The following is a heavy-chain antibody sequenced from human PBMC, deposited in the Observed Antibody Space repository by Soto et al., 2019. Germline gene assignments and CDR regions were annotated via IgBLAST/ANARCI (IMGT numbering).Heavy chain of an antibody. Sequence: AGGSLRLCCAASGFTFSSYWMSWVRQAPGKGLEWVANIKQDGSEKYYVDSVNGRFTISRDNAKNSLYVQMNSLRAEDTAVYYCAREKRANGYFEYWGQGTLVTVSS. J-gene: IGHJ4*02. D-gene: IGHD6-25*01. CDR2: IKQDGSEK. CDR1: GFTFSSYW. CDR3: AREKRANGYFEY. V-gene: IGHV3-7*01.